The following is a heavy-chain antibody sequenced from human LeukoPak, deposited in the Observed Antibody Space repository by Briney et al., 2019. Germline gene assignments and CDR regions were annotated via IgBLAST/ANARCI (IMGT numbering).Heavy chain of an antibody. CDR1: GFTFSSYA. V-gene: IGHV3-23*01. Sequence: GGSLRLSCAASGFTFSSYAMSWVRQAPGKGLEWVSAISGSGGSTYYADSVKGRFTISRDNSKNTLHLQMNSLRAEDTAVYSCAKASLRYFDWFSDYWGQGTLVTVSS. D-gene: IGHD3-9*01. CDR3: AKASLRYFDWFSDY. J-gene: IGHJ4*02. CDR2: ISGSGGST.